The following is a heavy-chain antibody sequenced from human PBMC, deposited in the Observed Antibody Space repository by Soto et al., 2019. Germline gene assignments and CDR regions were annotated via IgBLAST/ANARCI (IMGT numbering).Heavy chain of an antibody. CDR2: ISSSSSYI. Sequence: XGSLRLSCAASGFTFSSYSMNWVRQAPGKGLEWVSSISSSSSYIYYADSVKGRFTISRDNAKNSLYLQMNSLRAEDTAVYYCARGYPLWSPYFYYYMDVWGQGTTVTVSS. CDR1: GFTFSSYS. V-gene: IGHV3-21*01. J-gene: IGHJ6*03. CDR3: ARGYPLWSPYFYYYMDV. D-gene: IGHD5-18*01.